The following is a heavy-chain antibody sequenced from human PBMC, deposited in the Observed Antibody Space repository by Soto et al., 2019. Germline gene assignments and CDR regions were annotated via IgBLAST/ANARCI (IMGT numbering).Heavy chain of an antibody. D-gene: IGHD4-17*01. J-gene: IGHJ3*02. CDR2: IYYGGST. Sequence: QVQLQESGPGLVKPSETLSLTCTVSGGSISSYYWSWIRQPPGKGLEWIGCIYYGGSTTYNPSLKSRVTISIDTSKSQFSLKLNSVTAADTAVYYCVRDLGYGGNPSAFDIWGQGTLVTVSS. CDR3: VRDLGYGGNPSAFDI. CDR1: GGSISSYY. V-gene: IGHV4-59*01.